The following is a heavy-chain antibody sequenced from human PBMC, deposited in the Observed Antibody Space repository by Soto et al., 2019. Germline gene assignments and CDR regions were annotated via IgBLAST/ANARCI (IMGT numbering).Heavy chain of an antibody. CDR3: SKRHWLVFYFDY. Sequence: PXGSRRLSCAAAGFTFINYAMSWVRQAPGKGLEWVSTVSGTGGSPYYADFVKGRFTVSRDNSDNTLYLQLNSLTGEDTAVYFCSKRHWLVFYFDYWGQGTLVTVSS. J-gene: IGHJ4*02. CDR1: GFTFINYA. D-gene: IGHD3-10*01. V-gene: IGHV3-23*01. CDR2: VSGTGGSP.